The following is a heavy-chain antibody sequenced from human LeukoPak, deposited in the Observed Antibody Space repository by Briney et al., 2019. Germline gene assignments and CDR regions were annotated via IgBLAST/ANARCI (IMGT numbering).Heavy chain of an antibody. CDR3: AKQPDGYWGYYFDY. D-gene: IGHD5-24*01. Sequence: PGGSLRLSCAASGFTFSSYAMSWVRQAPGKGLEWVSAISGSGGSTYYADSVKGRFPISRDNSKNALYLQMNSLRAEDTAVYYCAKQPDGYWGYYFDYWGQGTLVTVSS. J-gene: IGHJ4*02. CDR1: GFTFSSYA. CDR2: ISGSGGST. V-gene: IGHV3-23*01.